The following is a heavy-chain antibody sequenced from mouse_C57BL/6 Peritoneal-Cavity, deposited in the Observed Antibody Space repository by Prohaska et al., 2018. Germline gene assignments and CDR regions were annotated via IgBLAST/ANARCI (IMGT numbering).Heavy chain of an antibody. CDR1: GYTFTDYY. CDR3: ASYYGSSHFDY. J-gene: IGHJ2*01. V-gene: IGHV1-19*01. Sequence: EVQLQQSGPVLVKPGASVKMSCKASGYTFTDYYMNWVKQSHGKSLEWIGVINPYNGGTSYNQKFKGKATLTVDKSSSTAYRELNSLTSEDSAVYYCASYYGSSHFDYWGQGTTLTVSS. D-gene: IGHD1-1*01. CDR2: INPYNGGT.